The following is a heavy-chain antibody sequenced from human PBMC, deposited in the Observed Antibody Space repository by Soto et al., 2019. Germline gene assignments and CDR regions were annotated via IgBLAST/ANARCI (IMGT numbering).Heavy chain of an antibody. Sequence: EVQLLESGGGLVQPGGSLRLSCEGSGFTFINYAMNWVRQAPGKGLEWVSAVSGGGDTTFYADSVKGRFTISRDNSKNTVSLQINSLGVDDTAVYYCARNVPGSISLPIYWYFDLWSRGTLVTVSS. V-gene: IGHV3-23*01. CDR1: GFTFINYA. J-gene: IGHJ2*01. CDR2: VSGGGDTT. D-gene: IGHD3-10*02. CDR3: ARNVPGSISLPIYWYFDL.